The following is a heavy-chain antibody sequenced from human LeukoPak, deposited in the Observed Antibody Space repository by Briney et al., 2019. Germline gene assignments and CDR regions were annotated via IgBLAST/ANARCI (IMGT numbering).Heavy chain of an antibody. D-gene: IGHD3-22*01. V-gene: IGHV1-18*01. J-gene: IGHJ3*02. CDR1: GYTFTSYD. CDR3: WYYYDSSNAVVNAFDI. CDR2: ISACNGNT. Sequence: ASVKVSCKVSGYTFTSYDINWVRQATGQGLEWMGWISACNGNTNYAQKFQGRVTMTTDTSTSTAYMELSRLRSDDTAVYYCWYYYDSSNAVVNAFDIWGQGTMVTVSS.